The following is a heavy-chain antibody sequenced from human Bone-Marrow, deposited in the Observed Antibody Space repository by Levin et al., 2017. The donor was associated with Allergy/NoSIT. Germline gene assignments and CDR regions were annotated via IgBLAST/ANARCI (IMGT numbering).Heavy chain of an antibody. CDR1: GASIRSPYY. D-gene: IGHD6-19*01. CDR3: ARMTTAYSSGWPTYYFDH. CDR2: IFYSGTT. J-gene: IGHJ4*02. Sequence: GSLRLSCTVSGASIRSPYYWGWIRQSPGKGLEWIGSIFYSGTTYYNSSLKSRVTISVDTSKNHFSLRLSSVTAADTAVYYCARMTTAYSSGWPTYYFDHWGQGTLVTVSS. V-gene: IGHV4-39*07.